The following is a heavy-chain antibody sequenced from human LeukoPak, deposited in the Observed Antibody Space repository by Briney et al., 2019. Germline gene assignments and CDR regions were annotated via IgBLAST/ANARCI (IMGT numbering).Heavy chain of an antibody. CDR3: ARQLRYTPSYYYYMDV. CDR2: IYPGDSDT. D-gene: IGHD5-18*01. J-gene: IGHJ6*03. CDR1: GYSFTSYW. V-gene: IGHV5-51*01. Sequence: GESLKISCKGSGYSFTSYWIGWVRQMPGKGLEWMGIIYPGDSDTRYSPSFQGQVTISADKSISTAYLQWSSLKASDTAMYYCARQLRYTPSYYYYMDVWGKGTTVTVSS.